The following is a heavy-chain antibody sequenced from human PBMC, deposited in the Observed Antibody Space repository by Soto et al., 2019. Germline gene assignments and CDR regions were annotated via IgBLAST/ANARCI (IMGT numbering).Heavy chain of an antibody. V-gene: IGHV1-46*01. D-gene: IGHD4-17*01. CDR3: ARPDYAGTGSYFDY. CDR1: GYTFTSYY. J-gene: IGHJ4*02. Sequence: ASVKVSCKASGYTFTSYYMHWVRQAPGQGLEWMGIINPSGGSTSYAQKFQGRFTISRDNSKNTLYLQMNSLRAEDTAVYYCARPDYAGTGSYFDYWGQGTLVTVSS. CDR2: INPSGGST.